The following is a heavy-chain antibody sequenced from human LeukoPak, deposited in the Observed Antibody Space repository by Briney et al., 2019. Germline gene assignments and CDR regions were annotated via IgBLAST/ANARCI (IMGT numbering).Heavy chain of an antibody. CDR2: ISSSGTTT. V-gene: IGHV3-48*03. Sequence: PGGSLRLSCAASGFTFSSYEMNWVRQAPAKGLEWVSYISSSGTTTKYADSVKGRLTISRANAKNSVYLQMNSLRAEDTAVYYCARRAYTTGSPFDYWGQGTLVTVSS. J-gene: IGHJ4*02. CDR3: ARRAYTTGSPFDY. D-gene: IGHD3-10*01. CDR1: GFTFSSYE.